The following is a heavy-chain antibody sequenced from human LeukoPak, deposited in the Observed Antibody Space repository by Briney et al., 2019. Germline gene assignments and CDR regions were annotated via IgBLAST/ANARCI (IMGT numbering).Heavy chain of an antibody. CDR2: INPSGGST. CDR1: GYTFTSYY. J-gene: IGHJ4*02. Sequence: ASVKVSCKASGYTFTSYYMHWVRQAPGQGLEWMGIINPSGGSTSYAQKFQGRVTLTRDTSMRTVYMELSSLRSADTAVYYCASGSYREIDFWGQGTLVTVSS. D-gene: IGHD1-26*01. V-gene: IGHV1-46*01. CDR3: ASGSYREIDF.